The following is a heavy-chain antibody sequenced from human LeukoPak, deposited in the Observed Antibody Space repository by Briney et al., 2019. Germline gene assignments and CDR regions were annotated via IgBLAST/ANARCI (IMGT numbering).Heavy chain of an antibody. J-gene: IGHJ4*02. V-gene: IGHV3-21*01. CDR1: GFSFSKYA. Sequence: GGSLRLSCAASGFSFSKYAINWVRQAPGKGLEWVSTITSTSGYIYYEDSVEGRFTTSRDNAKDSVYLQMDSLRVEDTAVYYCARSDDYGDYLVDYWGQGTLVTVSS. D-gene: IGHD4-17*01. CDR2: ITSTSGYI. CDR3: ARSDDYGDYLVDY.